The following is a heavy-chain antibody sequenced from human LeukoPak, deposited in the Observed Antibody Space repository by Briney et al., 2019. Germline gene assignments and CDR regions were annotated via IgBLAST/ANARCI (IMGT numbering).Heavy chain of an antibody. Sequence: SETLSLTCTFSGYSISSGDYWGWIRQRPGKGLEWIGSNYHSGSTYYNPSLKSRVTISVDTSKNQFSLKLSSVTAADTAVYYCARDVAAAGTDYWGQGTLVTVSS. CDR2: NYHSGST. D-gene: IGHD6-13*01. CDR1: GYSISSGDY. J-gene: IGHJ4*02. CDR3: ARDVAAAGTDY. V-gene: IGHV4-38-2*02.